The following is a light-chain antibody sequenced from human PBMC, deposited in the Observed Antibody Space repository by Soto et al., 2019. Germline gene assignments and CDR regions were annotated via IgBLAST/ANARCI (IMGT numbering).Light chain of an antibody. CDR2: DAS. Sequence: EIVLTQSPATLSLSPGERATLSCRASQSIGSYLAWYQQKPGQAPRLLIYDASNRATGIPARFSGSGSEKDFTLTISRLDPEDFAVYYCQQRSKWPPTWTVGQATKVEIK. CDR1: QSIGSY. V-gene: IGKV3-11*01. CDR3: QQRSKWPPTWT. J-gene: IGKJ1*01.